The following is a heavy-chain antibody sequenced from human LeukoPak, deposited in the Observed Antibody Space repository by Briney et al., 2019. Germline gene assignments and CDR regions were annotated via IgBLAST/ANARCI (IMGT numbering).Heavy chain of an antibody. J-gene: IGHJ4*02. CDR2: IKEDESER. CDR3: TREYWGIDY. D-gene: IGHD3-16*01. Sequence: PGGSLRLSXAASGFVFTTYTMSWVLQGPGKGLEWVANIKEDESERNYVDSVKGRFTISRDNAKNFMYLEMNSLRVEDTAIYYCTREYWGIDYWGQGVLVTVSS. CDR1: GFVFTTYT. V-gene: IGHV3-7*01.